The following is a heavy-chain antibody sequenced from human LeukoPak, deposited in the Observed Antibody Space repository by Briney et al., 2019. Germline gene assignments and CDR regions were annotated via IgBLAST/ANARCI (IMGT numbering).Heavy chain of an antibody. Sequence: SETLSLTCTVSGGSISSSSYYWGWLRQPPGKGREWIGTIYYSGSTYYNPSLKSRVTISVDTSKNQFSLKLRSVTAADTAVYYCATGYTSNCPYNWGQGTLVTVSS. CDR2: IYYSGST. J-gene: IGHJ4*02. CDR3: ATGYTSNCPYN. V-gene: IGHV4-39*01. CDR1: GGSISSSSYY. D-gene: IGHD6-13*01.